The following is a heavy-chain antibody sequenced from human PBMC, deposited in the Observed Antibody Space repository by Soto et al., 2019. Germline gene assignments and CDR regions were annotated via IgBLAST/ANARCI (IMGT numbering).Heavy chain of an antibody. CDR1: GFPFSRYS. D-gene: IGHD5-18*01. CDR3: ARAPWIQLSYYFDY. V-gene: IGHV3-48*02. J-gene: IGHJ4*02. Sequence: GGSLRLSCAASGFPFSRYSMNWVRQAPGKGLEWVSYISDSSSTIYYADSVKGRFTISRDNAKNSLSLQMNSLRDEDTAVYCCARAPWIQLSYYFDYWGQGTLVTVSS. CDR2: ISDSSSTI.